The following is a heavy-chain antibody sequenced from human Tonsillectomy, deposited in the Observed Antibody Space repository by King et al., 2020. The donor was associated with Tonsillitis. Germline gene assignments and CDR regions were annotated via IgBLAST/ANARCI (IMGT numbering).Heavy chain of an antibody. Sequence: VQLVESGGGVVQPGRSLRLSCAASGFTFSSYAMHWVRQAPGKGLEWVAVMSYDGSNIYYSDSVKGRFTISRDNSKNTLYLQMNSLRAEDTAVYYCARDLIFRGVGGDCYPDYWGQGTLVTVSS. CDR1: GFTFSSYA. D-gene: IGHD2-21*02. CDR3: ARDLIFRGVGGDCYPDY. CDR2: MSYDGSNI. V-gene: IGHV3-30*04. J-gene: IGHJ4*02.